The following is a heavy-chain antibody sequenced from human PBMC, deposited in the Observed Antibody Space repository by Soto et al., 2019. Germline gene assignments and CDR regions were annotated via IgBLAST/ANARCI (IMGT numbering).Heavy chain of an antibody. Sequence: GGSLRLSCVASGFTFSTYTMSWVRRAPGKGLEWVSVISGTMGSVRDPYYADSVQGRFTISRDDFKSTLYLQMNSLRAEDTAIYYCAKARCTPPPCYFPDSWGKGPLVTVSS. D-gene: IGHD2-15*01. V-gene: IGHV3-23*01. J-gene: IGHJ5*01. CDR2: ISGTMGSVRDP. CDR1: GFTFSTYT. CDR3: AKARCTPPPCYFPDS.